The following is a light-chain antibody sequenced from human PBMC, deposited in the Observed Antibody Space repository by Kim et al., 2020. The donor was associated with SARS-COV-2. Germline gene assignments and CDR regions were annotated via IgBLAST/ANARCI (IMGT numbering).Light chain of an antibody. Sequence: ASVGDRVTITCRASQGISSALAWYQQKPGKAPNLLIYDASSLESGVSSRFSGSGSGTDFTLTINSLQPEDFATYHCQQFNSYPITFGQGTRLEIK. CDR3: QQFNSYPIT. CDR1: QGISSA. V-gene: IGKV1-13*02. J-gene: IGKJ5*01. CDR2: DAS.